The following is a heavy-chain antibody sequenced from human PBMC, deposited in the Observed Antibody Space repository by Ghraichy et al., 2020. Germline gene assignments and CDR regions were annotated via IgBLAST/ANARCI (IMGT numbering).Heavy chain of an antibody. Sequence: ASVKVSCKASGYTFTSYYMHWVRQAPGQGLEWMGIINPSGGSTSYAQKFQGRVTMTRDTSTSTVYMELSSLRSEDTAVYYCARDRPPPPFETLTAKRAPRMGWLLSHGMDVWGQGTTVTVSS. CDR2: INPSGGST. V-gene: IGHV1-46*01. D-gene: IGHD3-3*01. CDR1: GYTFTSYY. J-gene: IGHJ6*02. CDR3: ARDRPPPPFETLTAKRAPRMGWLLSHGMDV.